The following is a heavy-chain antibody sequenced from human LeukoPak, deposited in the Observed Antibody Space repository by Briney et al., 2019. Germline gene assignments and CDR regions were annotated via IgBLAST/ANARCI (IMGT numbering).Heavy chain of an antibody. CDR2: ISYDGSNK. CDR3: AKGTMDGGQYYYDSS. Sequence: GRSLRLSCAASGFTFSSYGMHWVRQAPGKGLEWVAVISYDGSNKYYADSVKGRFTISRDNSNNTLYLQMNSLRAEDTAVYYCAKGTMDGGQYYYDSSGGQGTLVTVSS. D-gene: IGHD3-22*01. J-gene: IGHJ4*02. CDR1: GFTFSSYG. V-gene: IGHV3-30*18.